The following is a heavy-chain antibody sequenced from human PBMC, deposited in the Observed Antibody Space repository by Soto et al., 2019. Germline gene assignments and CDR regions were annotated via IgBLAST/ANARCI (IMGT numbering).Heavy chain of an antibody. J-gene: IGHJ4*02. CDR1: GGSISSGGYY. Sequence: SETLSLTCTVSGGSISSGGYYWSWIRQHPGKGLEWIGYIYYSGSTYYNPSLKSRVTISVDTSKNQFSLKLSSVTAADTAVYYCARAGSSIAARGDYYFDYWGQGTLVTVSS. V-gene: IGHV4-31*03. CDR3: ARAGSSIAARGDYYFDY. CDR2: IYYSGST. D-gene: IGHD6-6*01.